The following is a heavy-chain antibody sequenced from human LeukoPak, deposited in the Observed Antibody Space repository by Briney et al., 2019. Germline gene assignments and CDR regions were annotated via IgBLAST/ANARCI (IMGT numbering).Heavy chain of an antibody. CDR1: GFTVSTNY. J-gene: IGHJ4*02. D-gene: IGHD6-19*01. CDR3: ARRRQYSSAWDVFDY. CDR2: IYRGGST. Sequence: PGGSLTLSCAVSGFTVSTNYMSWLRPAPGGGREWVSFIYRGGSTYYADSVKARLTISRDNSKNTLSLQMNSLSCGHAAVFCCARRRQYSSAWDVFDYWGQGTLVTASS. V-gene: IGHV3-53*01.